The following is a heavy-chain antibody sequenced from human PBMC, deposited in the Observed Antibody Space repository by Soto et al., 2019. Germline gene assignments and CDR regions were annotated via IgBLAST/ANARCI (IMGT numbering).Heavy chain of an antibody. CDR1: GFTFINYA. CDR3: AKDYGSSRYFFDY. Sequence: GGSLRLFCAASGFTFINYAMTWVRQAPGEGLECVSTISGNGANTHYADSVKGRFSISRDNSKNTLYIQMNSLRADDTAVYYCAKDYGSSRYFFDYWGQGALVTVYS. CDR2: ISGNGANT. J-gene: IGHJ4*02. V-gene: IGHV3-23*01. D-gene: IGHD6-19*01.